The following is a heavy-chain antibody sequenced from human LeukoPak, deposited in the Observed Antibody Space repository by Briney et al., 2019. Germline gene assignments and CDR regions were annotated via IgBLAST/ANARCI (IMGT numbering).Heavy chain of an antibody. CDR2: IKQDGSEK. Sequence: GGSLRLSCAASGFTFSSYEMNWVRQAPGKGLEWVANIKQDGSEKYYVDSVKGRFTISRDNANNLLYLQMGSLRAEDTAVYYCARDQAAEYYFRNWGQGTLVAVSS. CDR1: GFTFSSYE. V-gene: IGHV3-7*01. D-gene: IGHD6-13*01. CDR3: ARDQAAEYYFRN. J-gene: IGHJ4*02.